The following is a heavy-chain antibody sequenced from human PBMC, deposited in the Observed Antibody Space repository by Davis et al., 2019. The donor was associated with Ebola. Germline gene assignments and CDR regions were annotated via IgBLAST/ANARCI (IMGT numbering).Heavy chain of an antibody. V-gene: IGHV1-2*02. J-gene: IGHJ3*02. Sequence: ASVKVSCKASGYTFSNYYMHWVRQAPGQGLEWMGMINPNDGRTIYAQKFQDRVTMTIDTSIKTAYMELDRLKSDDTAVYYCAKRMYYYGSGSLGSHDAFDIWGQGTMVTVSS. D-gene: IGHD3-10*01. CDR2: INPNDGRT. CDR3: AKRMYYYGSGSLGSHDAFDI. CDR1: GYTFSNYY.